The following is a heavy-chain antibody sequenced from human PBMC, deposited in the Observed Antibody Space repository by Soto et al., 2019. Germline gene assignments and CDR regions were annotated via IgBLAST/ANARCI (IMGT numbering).Heavy chain of an antibody. CDR3: ARGPTYYYDSSGLYFDY. CDR2: IYSGGST. CDR1: GFTVSSNY. J-gene: IGHJ4*02. D-gene: IGHD3-22*01. Sequence: PGGSLRLSCAASGFTVSSNYMSWVRQAPGKGLEWVSVIYSGGSTYYADSVKGRFTISRDNSKNTLYLQMNSLRAEDTAVYYCARGPTYYYDSSGLYFDYWGQGTLVTVSS. V-gene: IGHV3-53*01.